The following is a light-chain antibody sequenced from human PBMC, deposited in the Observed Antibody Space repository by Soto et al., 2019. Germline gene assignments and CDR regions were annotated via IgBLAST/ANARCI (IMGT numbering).Light chain of an antibody. CDR1: QNVFSSY. Sequence: EIVLTQSPGTLSLSPGERATLSCRASQNVFSSYLAWYRQKPGQAPRLLIYGASSRATGIPDRFSGSGSGTEFTLTISRLEPEDFAVYYCHQYGSSPRTFGQGTKVEIK. CDR3: HQYGSSPRT. J-gene: IGKJ1*01. V-gene: IGKV3-20*01. CDR2: GAS.